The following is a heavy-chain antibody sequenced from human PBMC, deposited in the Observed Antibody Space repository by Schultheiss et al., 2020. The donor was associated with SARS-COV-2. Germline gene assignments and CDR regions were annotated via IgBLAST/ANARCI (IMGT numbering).Heavy chain of an antibody. D-gene: IGHD1-7*01. CDR2: ISGSGGST. V-gene: IGHV3-23*01. J-gene: IGHJ6*03. CDR3: AKEGTGTYHYYYYMDV. Sequence: GESLKISCAASGFTFSSYAMSWVRQAPGKGLEWVSAISGSGGSTYYADSVKGRFTISRDNSKNTLYLQMNSLRAEDTAVYYCAKEGTGTYHYYYYMDVWGQGTMVTVSS. CDR1: GFTFSSYA.